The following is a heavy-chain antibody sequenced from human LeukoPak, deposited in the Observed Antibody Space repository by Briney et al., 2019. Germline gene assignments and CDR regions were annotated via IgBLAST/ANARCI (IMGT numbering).Heavy chain of an antibody. CDR3: ARSYYYDSSGYYVY. Sequence: GGCLRLSCAASGFTVSRNYMSWVRGAPGKGLEWGSVIYSGVRTYSADSVKGRFTVSRDNSKNTLYPQMNSLRAEDTAVYYCARSYYYDSSGYYVYWGQRTLVSVSS. CDR1: GFTVSRNY. J-gene: IGHJ4*02. V-gene: IGHV3-53*01. D-gene: IGHD3-22*01. CDR2: IYSGVRT.